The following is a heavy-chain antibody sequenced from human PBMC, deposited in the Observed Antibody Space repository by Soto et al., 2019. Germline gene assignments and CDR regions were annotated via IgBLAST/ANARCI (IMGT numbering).Heavy chain of an antibody. CDR3: ARQDYDFWSGYSHYFDY. CDR2: IYYSGST. D-gene: IGHD3-3*01. V-gene: IGHV4-39*01. J-gene: IGHJ4*02. CDR1: GGSISSSSYY. Sequence: SETLSLTCTVSGGSISSSSYYWGWIRQPPGKGPEWIGSIYYSGSTYYNPSLKSRVTISVDTSKNQFSPKLSSVTAADTAVYYCARQDYDFWSGYSHYFDYWGQGTLVTVSS.